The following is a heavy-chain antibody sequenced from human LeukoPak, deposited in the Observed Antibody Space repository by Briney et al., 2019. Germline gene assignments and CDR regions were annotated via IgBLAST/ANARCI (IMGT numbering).Heavy chain of an antibody. CDR3: ARVSDYSNYFDF. CDR1: GFAFNKYG. D-gene: IGHD4-11*01. CDR2: IWYDGSTK. J-gene: IGHJ4*02. V-gene: IGHV3-33*01. Sequence: GRSLRLSCAASGFAFNKYGMHWVRQAPGKGLEWVAIIWYDGSTKYYAESVKGRFTISRDNSQNMLYLQMNSLRAEDTAEYYCARVSDYSNYFDFWGQGTLVTVSS.